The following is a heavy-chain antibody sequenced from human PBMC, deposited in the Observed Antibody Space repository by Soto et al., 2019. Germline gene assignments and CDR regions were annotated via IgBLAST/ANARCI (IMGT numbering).Heavy chain of an antibody. Sequence: EVQLVESGGDLVKPGGSLRLSCTASRLTFTDAWMYWVRQAPGKGLEWVGRVKSMGDGGTTDLAAPVRGRFSISRDDSKSPLYLPLSRLNTEDTDVYYCTMGSGANAGGRGARSWGPGTLVTVSS. CDR2: VKSMGDGGTT. V-gene: IGHV3-15*07. CDR3: TMGSGANAGGRGARS. D-gene: IGHD2-15*01. J-gene: IGHJ5*02. CDR1: RLTFTDAW.